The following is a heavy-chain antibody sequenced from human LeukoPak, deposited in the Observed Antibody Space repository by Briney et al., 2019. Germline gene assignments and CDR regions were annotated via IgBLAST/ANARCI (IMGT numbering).Heavy chain of an antibody. V-gene: IGHV4-61*01. J-gene: IGHJ6*03. CDR1: GGSISSSSYY. CDR3: ARGVVSHYYYYYYMDV. D-gene: IGHD3-3*01. Sequence: SETLSLTCTVSGGSISSSSYYWSWIRQPPGKGLEWIGYIYYSGSTNYNPSLKSRVTISVDTSKNQFSLKLSSVTAADTAVYYCARGVVSHYYYYYYMDVWGKGTTVTVSS. CDR2: IYYSGST.